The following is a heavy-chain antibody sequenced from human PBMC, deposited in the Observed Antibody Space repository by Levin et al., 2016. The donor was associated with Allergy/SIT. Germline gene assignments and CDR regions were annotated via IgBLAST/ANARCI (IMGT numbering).Heavy chain of an antibody. V-gene: IGHV3-30-3*01. Sequence: GESLKISCAASGFTFSSYAMHWVRQAPGKGLEWVAVISYDGSNKYYADSVKGRFTISRDNSKNTLYLQMNSLRAEDTAVYYCARDHNTMVRDPFSGDSYFDYWGQGTLVTVSS. CDR3: ARDHNTMVRDPFSGDSYFDY. CDR2: ISYDGSNK. CDR1: GFTFSSYA. D-gene: IGHD3-10*01. J-gene: IGHJ4*02.